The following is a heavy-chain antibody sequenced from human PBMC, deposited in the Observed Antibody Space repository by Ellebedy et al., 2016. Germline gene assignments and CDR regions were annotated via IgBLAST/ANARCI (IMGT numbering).Heavy chain of an antibody. CDR2: MKEDGSEA. V-gene: IGHV3-7*01. J-gene: IGHJ3*01. CDR1: GFTLSHYW. Sequence: GESLKISXEVSGFTLSHYWMSWVRQAPGEGLEWVANMKEDGSEAYYVDSVAGRFTVSRDNAKNSLFLQMNSLRAEDTAVYYCARDPEGGAIDVWGRGTMVTVSS. D-gene: IGHD3-16*01. CDR3: ARDPEGGAIDV.